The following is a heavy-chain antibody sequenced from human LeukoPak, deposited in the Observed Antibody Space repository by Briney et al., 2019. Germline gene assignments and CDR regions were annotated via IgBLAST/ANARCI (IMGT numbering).Heavy chain of an antibody. J-gene: IGHJ5*02. D-gene: IGHD3-10*01. V-gene: IGHV3-9*01. CDR3: ARESGITMLRGAHTP. Sequence: GGSLRLSCAASGFTFDDYAMHWVRQAPGKGLEWVSGINWNSGSIGYADSVKGRFTISRDNAKNSLYLQMNSLRAEDTAVYYCARESGITMLRGAHTPWGQGILVTVSS. CDR1: GFTFDDYA. CDR2: INWNSGSI.